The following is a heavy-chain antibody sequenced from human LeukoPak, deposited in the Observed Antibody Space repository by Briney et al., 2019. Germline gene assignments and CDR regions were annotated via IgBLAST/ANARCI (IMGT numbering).Heavy chain of an antibody. J-gene: IGHJ3*02. D-gene: IGHD3-10*01. CDR3: AKFGLAGSGRYHDAFDI. CDR1: GFTFSSHG. Sequence: GGSLRLSCAASGFTFSSHGMTWVRQAPGKGLEWVSAISGSGGSTYYADSVKGPSTISRDNSKNTLYLQMNSLRAEDTAVYYCAKFGLAGSGRYHDAFDIWGQGTMVTVSS. V-gene: IGHV3-23*01. CDR2: ISGSGGST.